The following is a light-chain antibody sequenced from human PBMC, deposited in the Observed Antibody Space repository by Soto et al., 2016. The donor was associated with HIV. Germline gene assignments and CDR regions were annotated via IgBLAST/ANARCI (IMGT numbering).Light chain of an antibody. J-gene: IGKJ1*01. CDR2: KAS. V-gene: IGKV1-5*03. Sequence: DIQMTQSPSTLSASVGDTVTITCRASHSVSRWLAWYQQKPGKAPKLLMSKASSLESGVPFRFSGSGSGTEFTLTISSLQPDDFATYYCQQYNSHSPWTFGQGTKVKSN. CDR3: QQYNSHSPWT. CDR1: HSVSRW.